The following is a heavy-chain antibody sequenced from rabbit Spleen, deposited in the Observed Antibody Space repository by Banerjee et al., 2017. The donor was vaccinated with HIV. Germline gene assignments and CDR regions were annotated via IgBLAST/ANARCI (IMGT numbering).Heavy chain of an antibody. D-gene: IGHD8-1*01. Sequence: QEQLTETGGGLVQPGGSLTLSCKASGIDFTNYYISWVRQAPGKGLEWIGIIYAAKGSTDYASWVNGRFTISKTSSTTVTLQMTSLTAADTATYFCARDTGSSFSSYGMDLWGQGTLVTVS. CDR2: IYAAKGST. J-gene: IGHJ6*01. V-gene: IGHV1S45*01. CDR3: ARDTGSSFSSYGMDL. CDR1: GIDFTNYY.